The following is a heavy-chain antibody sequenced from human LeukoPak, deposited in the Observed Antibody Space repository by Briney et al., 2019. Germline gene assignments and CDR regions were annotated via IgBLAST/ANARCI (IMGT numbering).Heavy chain of an antibody. CDR3: ARLVSDSGTFDY. CDR1: GGSIGSDY. D-gene: IGHD1-7*01. CDR2: IYYTGST. J-gene: IGHJ4*02. Sequence: PSETLSLTCTVSGGSIGSDYWSWIRQPPGKGLEWIGHIYYTGSTNYNPSLKSRVTMSLDTSKNQFSLKLSSVTAADTAMYYCARLVSDSGTFDYWGQGTLVTVSS. V-gene: IGHV4-59*08.